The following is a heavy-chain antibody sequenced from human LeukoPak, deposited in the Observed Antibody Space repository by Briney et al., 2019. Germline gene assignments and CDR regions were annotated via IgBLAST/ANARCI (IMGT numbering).Heavy chain of an antibody. CDR2: ISSSGRTT. D-gene: IGHD6-13*01. Sequence: GGSLRLSCAVSGFTFSHYEMNWVRQAPGKGLEWLAYISSSGRTTYYADSVRGRFTIPRDNAKNSLYLQMNSLRAEDTAVYYCAKIASSSSQPYWGQGTLVSVSS. J-gene: IGHJ4*02. CDR1: GFTFSHYE. CDR3: AKIASSSSQPY. V-gene: IGHV3-48*03.